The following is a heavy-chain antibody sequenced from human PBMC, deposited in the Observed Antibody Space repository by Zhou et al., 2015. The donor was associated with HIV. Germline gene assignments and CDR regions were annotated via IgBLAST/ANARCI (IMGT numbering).Heavy chain of an antibody. V-gene: IGHV1-18*01. D-gene: IGHD2-2*02. CDR1: GYTFTSYG. CDR2: INTYYNKI. CDR3: ASNSRYPTQDAFDI. J-gene: IGHJ3*02. Sequence: QVQLVQSGAEVKRPGASVKVSCKASGYTFTSYGISWVRQAPGQGLEWMGRINTYYNKINYAQKFLGRITMTTDTSTGTTYMELRSLRSDDTAVYYCASNSRYPTQDAFDIWGQGTMVTVSS.